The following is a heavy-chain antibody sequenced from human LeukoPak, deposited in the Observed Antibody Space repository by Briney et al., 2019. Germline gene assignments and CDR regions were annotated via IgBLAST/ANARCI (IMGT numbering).Heavy chain of an antibody. V-gene: IGHV3-23*01. CDR3: EKGRAVGESYYDY. CDR2: ISGSDGST. J-gene: IGHJ4*02. Sequence: PGGSLRLSCAASGFTFSSYAMSWVRQAPGKGLEWVSAISGSDGSTYYADSVKGRFTISRDNSKNTLYLQMNSLSAEDTAVYYCEKGRAVGESYYDYWGQGTLVTVSS. D-gene: IGHD1-26*01. CDR1: GFTFSSYA.